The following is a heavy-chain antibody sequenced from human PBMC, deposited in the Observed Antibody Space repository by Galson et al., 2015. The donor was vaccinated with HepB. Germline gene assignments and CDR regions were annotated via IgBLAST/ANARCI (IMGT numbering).Heavy chain of an antibody. J-gene: IGHJ4*02. Sequence: SVKVSCKASGYTFTGYYMHWVRQAPGQGLEWMGRINPNIGGTNYAEKFRGRVTMTRDTSISTAYMELTSLRSDDTVVYYCARSAILEGVEYGDSGLLLFDSWGQGTLVTVSS. V-gene: IGHV1-2*05. D-gene: IGHD4-17*01. CDR3: ARSAILEGVEYGDSGLLLFDS. CDR2: INPNIGGT. CDR1: GYTFTGYY.